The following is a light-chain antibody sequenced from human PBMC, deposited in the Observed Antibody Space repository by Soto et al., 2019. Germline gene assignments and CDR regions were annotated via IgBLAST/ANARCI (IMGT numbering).Light chain of an antibody. CDR2: DVN. CDR1: SFDVGGYFH. Sequence: QSALTQPASVSGSPGQSITISCSGSSFDVGGYFHVSWYQQHPGKAPKLMIYDVNNRPSGISGRFSFSKSGVTASLTISGLQAEDEADYCCSSYTASAALVFGGGTKLTVL. J-gene: IGLJ3*02. V-gene: IGLV2-14*03. CDR3: SSYTASAALV.